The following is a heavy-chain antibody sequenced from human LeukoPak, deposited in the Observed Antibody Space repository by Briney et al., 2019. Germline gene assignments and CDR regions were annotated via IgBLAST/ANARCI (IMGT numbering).Heavy chain of an antibody. Sequence: SVKVSCKASGGTFSSYAISWVRQAPGQVLEWMGRIIPILGIANYAQKFQGRVTITADKSTSTAYMELSSLRSEDTAVYYCARAPNYDSSGSPDYWGQGTLVTVSS. CDR2: IIPILGIA. D-gene: IGHD3-22*01. V-gene: IGHV1-69*04. CDR3: ARAPNYDSSGSPDY. CDR1: GGTFSSYA. J-gene: IGHJ4*02.